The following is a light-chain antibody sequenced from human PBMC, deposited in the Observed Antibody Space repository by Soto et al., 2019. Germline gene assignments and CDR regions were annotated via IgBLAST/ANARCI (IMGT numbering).Light chain of an antibody. CDR1: SSDICAYDY. CDR2: EVN. CDR3: SSFTTAXIHV. Sequence: QSLLSQPASLSGSPVQSITISCTGTSSDICAYDYFSWFQQHPGKAPKLMISEVNNRPSGVSNRFSGSKSGNTAYLTISGIQVEDEAEYFCSSFTTAXIHVCGTGTKV. V-gene: IGLV2-14*01. J-gene: IGLJ1*01.